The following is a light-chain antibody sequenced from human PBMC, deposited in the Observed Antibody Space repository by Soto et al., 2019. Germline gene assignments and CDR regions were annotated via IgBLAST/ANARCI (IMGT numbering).Light chain of an antibody. V-gene: IGKV3-15*01. J-gene: IGKJ5*01. Sequence: EIVLTQSPATLSVSRGERATLSCRASESVSRNLAWYQQNPGQDPRLLIYDASTRATGIPDRFSGGGSGTEITLTLCSLRSEDSAVYYGQQYNYWPITFCPRTRLEIK. CDR2: DAS. CDR1: ESVSRN. CDR3: QQYNYWPIT.